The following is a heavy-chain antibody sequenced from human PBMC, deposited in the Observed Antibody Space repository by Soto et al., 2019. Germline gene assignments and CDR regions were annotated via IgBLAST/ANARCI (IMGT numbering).Heavy chain of an antibody. J-gene: IGHJ6*02. Sequence: SVKVSCKASGGTFSSYAISWVRQAPGQGLEWMGGIIPIFGTANYAQKFQGRVTITADESTSTAYMELSSLRSEDTAVYYCARGVAAARLGYYYGMEVWGQGTTVTVSS. CDR2: IIPIFGTA. D-gene: IGHD6-13*01. CDR3: ARGVAAARLGYYYGMEV. CDR1: GGTFSSYA. V-gene: IGHV1-69*13.